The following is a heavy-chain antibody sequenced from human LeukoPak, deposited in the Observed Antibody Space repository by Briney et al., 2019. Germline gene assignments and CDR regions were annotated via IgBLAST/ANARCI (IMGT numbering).Heavy chain of an antibody. V-gene: IGHV1-8*03. CDR1: GYTFTSYD. CDR3: AITYDFWSGYLGVSPSGLDP. D-gene: IGHD3-3*01. J-gene: IGHJ5*02. Sequence: ASVKVSCKASGYTFTSYDINWVRQATGQGLEWMGWMNPNSGNTGYAQKFQGRVTITRNTSISTAYMELSSLRSEDTAVYYCAITYDFWSGYLGVSPSGLDPWGQGTLATVSS. CDR2: MNPNSGNT.